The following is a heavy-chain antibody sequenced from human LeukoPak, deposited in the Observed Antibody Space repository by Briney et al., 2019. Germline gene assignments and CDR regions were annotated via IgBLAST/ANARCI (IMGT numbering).Heavy chain of an antibody. Sequence: GGSLRLSCAASGFTFSSYEMNWVRQAPGKGLEWVSAISGSGGSTYYADSVKGRFTISRDNSKNTLYLQMNSLGAEDTAVYYCAKPRIAAAGTPEYFQHWGQGTLVTVSS. CDR3: AKPRIAAAGTPEYFQH. J-gene: IGHJ1*01. CDR2: ISGSGGST. CDR1: GFTFSSYE. V-gene: IGHV3-23*01. D-gene: IGHD6-13*01.